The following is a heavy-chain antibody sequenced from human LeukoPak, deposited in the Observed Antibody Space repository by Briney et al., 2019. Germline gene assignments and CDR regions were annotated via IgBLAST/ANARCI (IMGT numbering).Heavy chain of an antibody. CDR2: IYTSGST. J-gene: IGHJ5*02. D-gene: IGHD6-13*01. V-gene: IGHV4-4*07. Sequence: SETLSLTCTVSGDSISSYYWSWTRQPAGKGLEWIGRIYTSGSTNYNPSLKSRVTMSVDTSKNQFSLKLSSVTAADTAVYYCARDHGIAAAGNWFDPWGQETLVTVSS. CDR3: ARDHGIAAAGNWFDP. CDR1: GDSISSYY.